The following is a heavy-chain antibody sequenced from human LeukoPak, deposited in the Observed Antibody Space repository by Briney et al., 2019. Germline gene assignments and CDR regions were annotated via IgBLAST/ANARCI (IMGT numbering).Heavy chain of an antibody. V-gene: IGHV4-59*01. J-gene: IGHJ4*02. D-gene: IGHD3-10*01. Sequence: PSETLSLTCTVSGGSISSYYWSWIRQPPGKGLEWIGYIYYSGSTNYNPSLKSRVTISVDTSKNQFSLKLSSVTAADTAVYYCARDTLRGVIDYWGQGTLVTVSS. CDR3: ARDTLRGVIDY. CDR1: GGSISSYY. CDR2: IYYSGST.